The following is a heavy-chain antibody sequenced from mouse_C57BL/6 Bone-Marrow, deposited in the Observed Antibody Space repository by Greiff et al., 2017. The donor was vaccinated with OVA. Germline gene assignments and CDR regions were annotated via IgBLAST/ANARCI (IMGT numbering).Heavy chain of an antibody. D-gene: IGHD1-1*01. Sequence: EVMLVESGGGLVKPGGSLKLSCAASGFTFSDYGMHWVRQAPEKGLEWVAYISSGSSTIYYAATVKGRFTISRDNAKNTLFLQMTSLRSEDTAMYYCARRGYYGSSYLDYGYFDVWGTGTTVTVSS. CDR2: ISSGSSTI. CDR3: ARRGYYGSSYLDYGYFDV. CDR1: GFTFSDYG. V-gene: IGHV5-17*01. J-gene: IGHJ1*03.